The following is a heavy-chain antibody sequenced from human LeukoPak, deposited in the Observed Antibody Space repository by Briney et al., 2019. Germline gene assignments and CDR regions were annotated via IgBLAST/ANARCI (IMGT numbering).Heavy chain of an antibody. D-gene: IGHD6-19*01. CDR1: GGSISSYY. CDR3: ARDSSGWSFLDY. V-gene: IGHV4-59*12. J-gene: IGHJ4*02. Sequence: SETLSLTCTVSGGSISSYYWSWIRQPPGKGLEWIGYIYYSGSTNYNPSLQSRVTISVDTSKNQFSLKLNSVTAADTAVYYCARDSSGWSFLDYWGQGTLVTVSS. CDR2: IYYSGST.